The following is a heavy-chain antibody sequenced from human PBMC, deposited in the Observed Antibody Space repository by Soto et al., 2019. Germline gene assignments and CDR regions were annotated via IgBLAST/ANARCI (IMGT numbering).Heavy chain of an antibody. D-gene: IGHD2-21*02. CDR1: GFTFSSYS. Sequence: GGSLRLSCSASGFTFSSYSMSWVRKAPGKGLEWVSRISGSGDYTYYAASVKGRFTISRDESKNSLYLQMNSLRTEDTAIYYCAKAGCGSACYCTLHYWGPGTMVTVSS. J-gene: IGHJ4*02. CDR2: ISGSGDYT. CDR3: AKAGCGSACYCTLHY. V-gene: IGHV3-23*01.